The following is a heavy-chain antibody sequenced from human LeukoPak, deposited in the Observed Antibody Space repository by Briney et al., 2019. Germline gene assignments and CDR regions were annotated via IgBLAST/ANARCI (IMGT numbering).Heavy chain of an antibody. CDR3: ARTRVVRGVIRDFDY. CDR1: GGTFSSYA. V-gene: IGHV1-69*05. Sequence: GASVKVSCKASGGTFSSYAISWVRQAPGQGLEWMGGIIPIFGTANYAQKFQGRVTITTDESTSTAYMELSSLRSEDTDVYYCARTRVVRGVIRDFDYWGQGTLVTVSS. J-gene: IGHJ4*02. CDR2: IIPIFGTA. D-gene: IGHD3-10*01.